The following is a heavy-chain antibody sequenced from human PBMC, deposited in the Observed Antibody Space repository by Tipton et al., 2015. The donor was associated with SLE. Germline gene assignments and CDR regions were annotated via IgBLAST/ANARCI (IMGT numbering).Heavy chain of an antibody. Sequence: QSGAEVKKPGSSVKVSCKASGGTFSSFAISWVRQAPGQGLEWMGGIIPIFGTATSAQKFQGRVTITTDESTSTAYMELSSLRSEDTAVYYCARGIDYGGNYFDYWGQGTLVIVSS. CDR2: IIPIFGTA. CDR3: ARGIDYGGNYFDY. J-gene: IGHJ4*02. CDR1: GGTFSSFA. V-gene: IGHV1-69*05. D-gene: IGHD4-23*01.